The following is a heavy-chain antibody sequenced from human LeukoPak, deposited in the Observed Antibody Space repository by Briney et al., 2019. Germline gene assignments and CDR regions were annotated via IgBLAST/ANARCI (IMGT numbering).Heavy chain of an antibody. J-gene: IGHJ4*02. Sequence: PGRSLRLSCAASGFTFSSYGIHWVRQAPGKGLEWVAVIWYDGSNKYYADSVKGRFTISRDNSKNTLYLQMNSLRAEDTAVYYCARDLLYYYDSSPIGYWGQGTLVTVSS. CDR3: ARDLLYYYDSSPIGY. D-gene: IGHD3-22*01. CDR1: GFTFSSYG. V-gene: IGHV3-33*01. CDR2: IWYDGSNK.